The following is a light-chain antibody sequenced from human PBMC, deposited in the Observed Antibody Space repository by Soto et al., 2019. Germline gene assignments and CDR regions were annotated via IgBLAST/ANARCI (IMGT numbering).Light chain of an antibody. J-gene: IGKJ2*01. CDR2: GAS. V-gene: IGKV3-20*01. Sequence: EIVLTQSPGTLSLSPGERATLSCRASQSVSSSYLAWYRRKPGQAPRLLIYGASTRATGIPDRFSGSGSGTDFTLTISRLEPEDFAVYYCQQYGSSPNTFGQGTKLEIK. CDR1: QSVSSSY. CDR3: QQYGSSPNT.